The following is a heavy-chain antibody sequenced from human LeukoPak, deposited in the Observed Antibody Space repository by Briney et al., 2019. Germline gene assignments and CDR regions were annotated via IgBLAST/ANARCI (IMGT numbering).Heavy chain of an antibody. CDR3: SIGPQRYCSGGYCYGDY. CDR2: ISGSGGST. D-gene: IGHD2-15*01. V-gene: IGHV3-23*01. J-gene: IGHJ4*02. Sequence: GGSLRLSCAASGFTVSSNYMSWVRQAPGKGLEWVSAISGSGGSTYYADSVKGRFTISRDNSKNTLYLQMNSLRAEDTAVYYCSIGPQRYCSGGYCYGDYWGQGTLVTASS. CDR1: GFTVSSNY.